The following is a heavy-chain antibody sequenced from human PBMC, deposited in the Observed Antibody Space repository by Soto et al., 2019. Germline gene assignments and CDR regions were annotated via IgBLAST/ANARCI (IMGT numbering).Heavy chain of an antibody. Sequence: PSETLSLTCSASGDSISNLDYFWAWIRQTPGQALEYIGYIYKSATTYYNPPFESRVAISVDTSKSQFSLNVTSVTAADTAVYFCARGRYCLTGRCFPNWFDSWGQGALVTVSS. V-gene: IGHV4-30-4*01. CDR3: ARGRYCLTGRCFPNWFDS. CDR1: GDSISNLDYF. J-gene: IGHJ5*01. CDR2: IYKSATT. D-gene: IGHD7-27*01.